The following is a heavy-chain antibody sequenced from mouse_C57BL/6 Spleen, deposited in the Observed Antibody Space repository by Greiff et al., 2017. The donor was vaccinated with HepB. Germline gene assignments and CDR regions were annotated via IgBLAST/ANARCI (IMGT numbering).Heavy chain of an antibody. D-gene: IGHD1-1*01. J-gene: IGHJ3*01. V-gene: IGHV1-59*01. Sequence: QVQLQQPGAELVRPGTSVKLSCKATGYTFTSYWMHWVKQRPGQGLEWIGVIDPSDSYTNYTQKFKGKATLTVDTSSSTAYMQLSSLTSEDSAVYYCARDYYGSEAWFAYWGQGTLVTVSA. CDR1: GYTFTSYW. CDR3: ARDYYGSEAWFAY. CDR2: IDPSDSYT.